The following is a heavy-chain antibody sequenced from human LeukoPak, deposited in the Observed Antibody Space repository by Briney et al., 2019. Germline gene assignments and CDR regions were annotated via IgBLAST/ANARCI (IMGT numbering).Heavy chain of an antibody. D-gene: IGHD3-3*01. J-gene: IGHJ4*02. Sequence: PGGSLRLSCAASGFTFSSYSMNWVRQAPGKGLEWVSSISSSSSYIYYADSVKGRFTISRDNAKNSLYLRMNSLRAEDTAVYYCARDGAGWSGYHYYFDYWGQGTLVTVSS. CDR1: GFTFSSYS. V-gene: IGHV3-21*01. CDR2: ISSSSSYI. CDR3: ARDGAGWSGYHYYFDY.